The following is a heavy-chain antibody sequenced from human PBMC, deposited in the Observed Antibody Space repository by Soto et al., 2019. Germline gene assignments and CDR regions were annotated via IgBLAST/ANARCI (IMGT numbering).Heavy chain of an antibody. CDR1: GFTFRTYA. J-gene: IGHJ4*02. CDR2: ISGSGSFT. Sequence: SLRLSCASSGFTFRTYAMNWVRQAPGKGLEWISAISGSGSFTHYADSVRGRFTISRDNSQNQLYLQMNNLRGDDTAMYYCAKIPTGSGSSKFDYWGQGIQVTVSS. D-gene: IGHD3-10*01. CDR3: AKIPTGSGSSKFDY. V-gene: IGHV3-23*01.